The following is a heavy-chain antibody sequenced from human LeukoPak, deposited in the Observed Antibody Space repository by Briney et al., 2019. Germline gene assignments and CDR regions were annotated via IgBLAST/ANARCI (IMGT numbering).Heavy chain of an antibody. Sequence: GGSLRLSCAASGFTFGSHGMHWVRQAPGKGLEWVTFIRSDGSNKYYADSVKGRFTISRDNSKNTLYLQMNTLIADDTAVYYCARGSRFDPWGQGTLVTVSS. CDR2: IRSDGSNK. J-gene: IGHJ5*02. CDR3: ARGSRFDP. CDR1: GFTFGSHG. V-gene: IGHV3-30*02.